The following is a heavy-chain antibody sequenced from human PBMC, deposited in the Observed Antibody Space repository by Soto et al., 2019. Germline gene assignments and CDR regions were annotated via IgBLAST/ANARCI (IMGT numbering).Heavy chain of an antibody. CDR1: GFTFRSYA. V-gene: IGHV3-30*04. J-gene: IGHJ4*02. CDR2: ISRDGSNK. Sequence: LRLSCAASGFTFRSYAIHWVRQAPGKGLEWVAVISRDGSNKYYVDSVKGRFTISRDNSKDTVYLQMNSLRDEDSAMFYCARSRSGAVADSFDFWGQGTLVTVSS. CDR3: ARSRSGAVADSFDF. D-gene: IGHD3-10*01.